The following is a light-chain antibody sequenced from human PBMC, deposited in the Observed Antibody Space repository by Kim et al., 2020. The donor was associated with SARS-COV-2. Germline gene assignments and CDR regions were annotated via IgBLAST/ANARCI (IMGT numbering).Light chain of an antibody. J-gene: IGLJ3*02. CDR2: DND. V-gene: IGLV1-51*01. CDR3: GTWDSSLSAWV. CDR1: SPNMGNNY. Sequence: QKVTISCPGSSPNMGNNYVSWDQQLTRTAPKLLIYDNDKRPSGIPDGFSGSKSATSAALGITGLQTGDEADYYCGTWDSSLSAWVFGGGTELTVL.